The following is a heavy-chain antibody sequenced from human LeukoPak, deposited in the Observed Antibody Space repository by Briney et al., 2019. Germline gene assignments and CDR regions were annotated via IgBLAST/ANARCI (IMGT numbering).Heavy chain of an antibody. CDR3: ARDKGYYDSSGYYYGKEGAFDI. J-gene: IGHJ3*02. D-gene: IGHD3-22*01. CDR2: IYYSGST. Sequence: QPSETLSLTCTVSGGSVSSGSYYWSWIRQPPGKGLEWIGYIYYSGSTNYNPSLKSRVTISVDTSKNQFSLKLSSVTAADTAMYYCARDKGYYDSSGYYYGKEGAFDIWGQGTMVTVSS. CDR1: GGSVSSGSYY. V-gene: IGHV4-61*01.